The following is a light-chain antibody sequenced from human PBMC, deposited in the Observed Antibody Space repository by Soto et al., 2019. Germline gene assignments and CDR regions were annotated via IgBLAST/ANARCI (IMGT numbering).Light chain of an antibody. CDR2: GIS. CDR3: QQYSSSLYT. V-gene: IGKV3-20*01. J-gene: IGKJ2*01. CDR1: QSVTNNY. Sequence: EIVLTQSPGTLSLSPGERATLSCRASQSVTNNYLAWYQQKPGQAPSLLIYGISSRATGIPDRFSGSGSGTDFTLSISRLEPEDFAVYYCQQYSSSLYTFGQGTKLEIK.